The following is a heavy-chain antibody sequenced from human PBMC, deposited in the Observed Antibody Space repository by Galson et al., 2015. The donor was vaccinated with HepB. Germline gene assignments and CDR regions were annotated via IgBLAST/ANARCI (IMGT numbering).Heavy chain of an antibody. CDR3: ARDAHYYDSSGYYDAFDI. J-gene: IGHJ3*02. D-gene: IGHD3-22*01. V-gene: IGHV3-21*01. CDR1: GFTFSSYS. Sequence: SLRLSCAASGFTFSSYSMNWVRQAPGKGLEWVSSISSSSSYIYYADSVKGRFTISRDNAKNSLYLQMNSLRAEDTAVYYCARDAHYYDSSGYYDAFDIWGQGTMVTVSS. CDR2: ISSSSSYI.